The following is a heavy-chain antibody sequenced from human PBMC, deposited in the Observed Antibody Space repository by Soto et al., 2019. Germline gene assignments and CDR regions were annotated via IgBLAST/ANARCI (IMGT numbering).Heavy chain of an antibody. CDR3: ARGGAIFHYFDY. V-gene: IGHV4-31*03. J-gene: IGHJ4*02. Sequence: SETLSLNCTVSGGSISSSHYWTWMRQHPGKGLEWIGYIYHGGSTKYNPSLESRVTMSVDTSRNQISLNLISVTAADTAVYYCARGGAIFHYFDYWGPGTLVTVSS. CDR2: IYHGGST. CDR1: GGSISSSHY. D-gene: IGHD3-3*01.